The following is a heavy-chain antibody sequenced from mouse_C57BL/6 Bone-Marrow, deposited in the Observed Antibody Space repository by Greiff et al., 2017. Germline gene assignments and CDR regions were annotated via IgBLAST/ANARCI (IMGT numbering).Heavy chain of an antibody. CDR3: ASATIVTTYYLDY. CDR2: IDPSDSYT. Sequence: QVQLQQPGAELVRPGTSVKLSCKASGYTFTSYWMHWVKQRPGQGLEWIGVIDPSDSYTNYNQKFKGKATLTVDTSSSTAYMQLSSLTSEDSAVYYCASATIVTTYYLDYWGQGTTLTVSS. J-gene: IGHJ2*01. D-gene: IGHD2-5*01. CDR1: GYTFTSYW. V-gene: IGHV1-59*01.